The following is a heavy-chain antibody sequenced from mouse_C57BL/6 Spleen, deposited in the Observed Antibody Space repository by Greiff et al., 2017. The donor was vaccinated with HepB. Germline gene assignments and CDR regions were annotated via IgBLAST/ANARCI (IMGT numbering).Heavy chain of an antibody. V-gene: IGHV1-81*01. J-gene: IGHJ2*01. Sequence: VKLQQSGAELARPGASVKLSCKASGYTFTSYGISWVKQRTGQGLEWIGEIYPRSGNTYYNEKFKGKATLTADKSSSTAYMELRSLTSEDSAVYFCAREGGPYYFDYWGQGTTLTVSS. CDR3: AREGGPYYFDY. CDR1: GYTFTSYG. D-gene: IGHD3-3*01. CDR2: IYPRSGNT.